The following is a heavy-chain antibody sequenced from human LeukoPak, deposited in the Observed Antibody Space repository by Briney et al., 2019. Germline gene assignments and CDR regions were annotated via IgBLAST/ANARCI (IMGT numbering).Heavy chain of an antibody. J-gene: IGHJ4*02. CDR2: INHSGST. Sequence: KASETLSLTCAVYGGSFSGYYWSWIRQPPGKGLEWIGEINHSGSTNYNPSLKSRVTISVDTSKNQFSLKLSSVTAADTAVYYCARRGLYGLTYWGQETLVTVSS. CDR1: GGSFSGYY. D-gene: IGHD2/OR15-2a*01. V-gene: IGHV4-34*01. CDR3: ARRGLYGLTY.